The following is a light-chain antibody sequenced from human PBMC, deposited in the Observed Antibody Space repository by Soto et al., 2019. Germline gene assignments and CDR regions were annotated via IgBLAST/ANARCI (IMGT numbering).Light chain of an antibody. CDR1: SSDVGGYNF. CDR2: DVS. CDR3: SSYTSSSTQV. Sequence: QSALTQPASVSGSPGQSITISCTGTSSDVGGYNFVSWYQQHPGKAPKFLIYDVSNRPSGVSTRFSGSKSGNTASLTISGLQAEDEADYYCSSYTSSSTQVFGTGTKVTVL. V-gene: IGLV2-14*03. J-gene: IGLJ1*01.